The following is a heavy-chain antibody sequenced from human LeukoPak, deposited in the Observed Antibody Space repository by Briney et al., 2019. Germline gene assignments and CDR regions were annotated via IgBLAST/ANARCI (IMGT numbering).Heavy chain of an antibody. CDR2: IIPIFGTA. CDR3: ARDQRYYYDSSGYYHFDY. Sequence: ASVKLSCKASGGTFSSYAISWVRHAPGQGLEWMGGIIPIFGTANYAQKFQGRVTITTDESTSTAYMELSSLRSEDTAVYYCARDQRYYYDSSGYYHFDYWGQGTLVTVPS. CDR1: GGTFSSYA. J-gene: IGHJ4*02. V-gene: IGHV1-69*05. D-gene: IGHD3-22*01.